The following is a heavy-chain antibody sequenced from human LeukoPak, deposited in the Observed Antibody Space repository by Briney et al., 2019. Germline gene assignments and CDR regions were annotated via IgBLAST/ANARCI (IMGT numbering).Heavy chain of an antibody. CDR1: GFTFSSYS. V-gene: IGHV3-21*04. J-gene: IGHJ4*02. CDR3: AGDRNSDWYSPLDY. CDR2: ISSSSSSI. D-gene: IGHD6-19*01. Sequence: GGSLRLSCAASGFTFSSYSINWVRQAPGKGLEWVSSISSSSSSIYYADSVKGRFTISRDNAKNSLYLQMNSLRAEDTAIYYCAGDRNSDWYSPLDYWGQGSQVTVSP.